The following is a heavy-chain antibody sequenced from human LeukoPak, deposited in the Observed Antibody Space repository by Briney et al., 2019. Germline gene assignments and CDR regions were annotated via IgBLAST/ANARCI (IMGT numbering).Heavy chain of an antibody. D-gene: IGHD3-9*01. V-gene: IGHV3-7*03. Sequence: GGSLRLSCAASGFTFSNYWVTWVRQAPGKGLEWVANIKPDESEKYYVGSVKGRFTISRDNAKNSLYLQMNSLRAEDTAVYYCAKWGPYDILTGRINWGQGTLVTVSS. CDR2: IKPDESEK. J-gene: IGHJ4*02. CDR1: GFTFSNYW. CDR3: AKWGPYDILTGRIN.